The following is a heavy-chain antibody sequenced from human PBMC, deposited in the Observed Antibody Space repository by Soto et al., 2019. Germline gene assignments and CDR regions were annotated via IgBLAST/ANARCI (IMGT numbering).Heavy chain of an antibody. D-gene: IGHD3-10*01. V-gene: IGHV1-18*01. CDR2: ISAYNGNT. CDR3: ASSYGSGYRAFDY. J-gene: IGHJ4*02. CDR1: GYTFTSYG. Sequence: ASVKVSCKASGYTFTSYGISWVRQAPGQGLERMGWISAYNGNTNYAQKLQGRVTMTTDTSTSTAYMELRSLRSEDTAIYYCASSYGSGYRAFDYWGQGALVTVSS.